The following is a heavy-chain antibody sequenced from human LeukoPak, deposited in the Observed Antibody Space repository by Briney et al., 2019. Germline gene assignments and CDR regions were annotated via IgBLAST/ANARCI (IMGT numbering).Heavy chain of an antibody. D-gene: IGHD2-2*01. CDR1: GFTVSSNY. Sequence: GGSLRLSCAASGFTVSSNYMSWVRQAPGKGLEWVSVIYSGGSTYYADSVRGRFTISRDNSKNTLYLQMNSLRAEDTAVYYCAREHQLLYLDYWGQGTLVTVSS. V-gene: IGHV3-66*02. CDR3: AREHQLLYLDY. J-gene: IGHJ4*02. CDR2: IYSGGST.